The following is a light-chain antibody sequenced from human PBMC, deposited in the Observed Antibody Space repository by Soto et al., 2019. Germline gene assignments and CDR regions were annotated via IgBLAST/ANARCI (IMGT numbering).Light chain of an antibody. CDR2: GAS. Sequence: EIVMTQSPATLSVSPGERATLSCRPIQSVGTYLAWYQQKPGLAPRLLIYGASSRATGIPARFSGSGSGAEFTLTITSLQSEDFAVYYCQQYNSWPRTFGQGTKVDNK. CDR1: QSVGTY. CDR3: QQYNSWPRT. V-gene: IGKV3-15*01. J-gene: IGKJ1*01.